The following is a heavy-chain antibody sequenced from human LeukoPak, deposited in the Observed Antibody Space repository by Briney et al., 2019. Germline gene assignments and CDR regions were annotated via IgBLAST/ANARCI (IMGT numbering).Heavy chain of an antibody. J-gene: IGHJ4*02. Sequence: ASVKLSCKASGYTFTDYAISWVRQAHGQGLELMGWISAYNGDTNFAQKLKGKDTMSIDKFTSTDYMEVRGLTSDDTAVYFCARESRLHWFGELPIDCWGQGTLVTVSS. V-gene: IGHV1-18*01. CDR3: ARESRLHWFGELPIDC. D-gene: IGHD3-10*01. CDR1: GYTFTDYA. CDR2: ISAYNGDT.